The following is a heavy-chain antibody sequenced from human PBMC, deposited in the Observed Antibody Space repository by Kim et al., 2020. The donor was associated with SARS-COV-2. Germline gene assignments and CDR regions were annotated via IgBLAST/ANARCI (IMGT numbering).Heavy chain of an antibody. Sequence: PSLKSRVTISVDTSKTQFSLTLRSVTAADTAVYYCARHAMTTDSLVWFDPWGQGTLVTVSS. D-gene: IGHD4-17*01. V-gene: IGHV4-59*08. J-gene: IGHJ5*02. CDR3: ARHAMTTDSLVWFDP.